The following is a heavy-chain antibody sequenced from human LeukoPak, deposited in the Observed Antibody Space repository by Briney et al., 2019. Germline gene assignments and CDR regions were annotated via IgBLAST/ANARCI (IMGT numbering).Heavy chain of an antibody. CDR3: ARAVLYYYYGMDV. J-gene: IGHJ6*02. V-gene: IGHV3-48*03. Sequence: PGGSLRLSCAASGFTFSSYEMNWVRQAPGKGLEWASYISSSGGTIYYADSVKGRFTISRDNAKNSLYLQMNSLRAEDTAVYYCARAVLYYYYGMDVWGQGTTVTVSS. CDR1: GFTFSSYE. CDR2: ISSSGGTI.